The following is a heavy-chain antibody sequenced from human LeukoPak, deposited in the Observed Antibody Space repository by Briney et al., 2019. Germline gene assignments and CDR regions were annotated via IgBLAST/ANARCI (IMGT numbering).Heavy chain of an antibody. V-gene: IGHV3-23*01. CDR2: ISGSGGGT. Sequence: QPGGSLRLSCAASGFTFSSYAMSWVRQAPGKGLEWVSGISGSGGGTYYADSVKGRFTISRETTKNTLYLQMNSLRAEDTAVYYCASPYDYVWGSYRSGFGYWGQGTLVTVSS. CDR3: ASPYDYVWGSYRSGFGY. J-gene: IGHJ4*02. D-gene: IGHD3-16*02. CDR1: GFTFSSYA.